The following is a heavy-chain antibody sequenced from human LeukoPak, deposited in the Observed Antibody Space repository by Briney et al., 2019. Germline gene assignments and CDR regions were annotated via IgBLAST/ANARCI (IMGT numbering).Heavy chain of an antibody. Sequence: ASVKVSCKASVYTFTAYFIHCVRQAPGQGLEWMGWINSDSGGTNYARKFPGRVTITSDTSIRTAYMDLSSLRSDDTAVFYCARGNIATRRGENWFDPWGQGTLVTVSS. J-gene: IGHJ5*02. V-gene: IGHV1-2*02. CDR3: ARGNIATRRGENWFDP. CDR2: INSDSGGT. CDR1: VYTFTAYF. D-gene: IGHD6-6*01.